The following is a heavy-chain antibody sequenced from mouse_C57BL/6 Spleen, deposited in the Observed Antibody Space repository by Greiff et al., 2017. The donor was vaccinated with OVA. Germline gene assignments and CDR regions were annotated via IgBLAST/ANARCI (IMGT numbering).Heavy chain of an antibody. D-gene: IGHD2-3*01. CDR1: GFTFSSYA. J-gene: IGHJ4*01. Sequence: DVQLVESGGGLVKPGGSLKLSCAASGFTFSSYAMSWVRQTPEKRLEWVATISDGGSYTYYPDNVKGRFTISRDNAKNNLYLQMSHLKSEDTAMYYCARGGDGYYVGYAMDYWGQGTSVTVSS. CDR2: ISDGGSYT. CDR3: ARGGDGYYVGYAMDY. V-gene: IGHV5-4*01.